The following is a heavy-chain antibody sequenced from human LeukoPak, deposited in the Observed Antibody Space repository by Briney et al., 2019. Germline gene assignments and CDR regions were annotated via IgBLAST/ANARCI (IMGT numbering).Heavy chain of an antibody. CDR1: GGTFSSYA. V-gene: IGHV1-69*04. J-gene: IGHJ3*02. CDR2: IIPILGIA. CDR3: AKTIIGGDILTGYGDAFDI. D-gene: IGHD3-9*01. Sequence: ASVKVSCKASGGTFSSYAISWVRQAPGQGLEWMGRIIPILGIANYAQKFQGRVTITADKSASTAYMELSSLRSEDTAVYYCAKTIIGGDILTGYGDAFDIWGQGTMVTVSS.